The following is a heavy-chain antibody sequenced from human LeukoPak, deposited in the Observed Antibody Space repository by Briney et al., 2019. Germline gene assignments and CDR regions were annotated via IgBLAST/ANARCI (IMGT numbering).Heavy chain of an antibody. V-gene: IGHV4-59*08. D-gene: IGHD4-17*01. CDR3: ARLLRSVTTSAIWYFDL. CDR2: IFYSGNT. Sequence: SETLSLTCTVSGGSITSNYWSWIRQPPGNGLEWIGYIFYSGNTNYNPSLKSRVTISLDMSKTQFSLKLSSVTAADTAVYYCARLLRSVTTSAIWYFDLWGRGTLVTVSS. CDR1: GGSITSNY. J-gene: IGHJ2*01.